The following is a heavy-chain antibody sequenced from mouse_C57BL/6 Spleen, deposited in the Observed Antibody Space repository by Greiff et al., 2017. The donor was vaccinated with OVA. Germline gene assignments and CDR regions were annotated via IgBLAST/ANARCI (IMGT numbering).Heavy chain of an antibody. V-gene: IGHV1-82*01. CDR1: GYAFSSSW. Sequence: VKLMESGPELVKPGASVKISCKASGYAFSSSWMNWVKQRPGKGLEWIGRIYPGDGDTNYNGKFKGKATLTADKSSSTAYMQLSSLTSEDSAVYFCAQDGATAGDWGQGTTLTVSS. D-gene: IGHD3-2*01. CDR3: AQDGATAGD. CDR2: IYPGDGDT. J-gene: IGHJ2*01.